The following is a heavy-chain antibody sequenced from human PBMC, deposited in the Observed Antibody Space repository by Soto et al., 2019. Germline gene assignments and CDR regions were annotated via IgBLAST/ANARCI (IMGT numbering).Heavy chain of an antibody. CDR3: ARLSGSYGLDYYYGMDV. Sequence: SETLSLTCTVSGGSISSYYWSWIRQPPGKGLEWIGYIYYSGSTNYNPSLKSRVTISVDTSKNQFSLKLSSVTAADTAVYYCARLSGSYGLDYYYGMDVWGQGTTVTVSS. V-gene: IGHV4-59*01. J-gene: IGHJ6*02. CDR1: GGSISSYY. CDR2: IYYSGST. D-gene: IGHD1-26*01.